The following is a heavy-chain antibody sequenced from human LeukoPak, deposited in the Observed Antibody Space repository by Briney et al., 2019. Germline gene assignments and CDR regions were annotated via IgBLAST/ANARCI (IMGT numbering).Heavy chain of an antibody. Sequence: PGGFLRLSCSASGFSNYAMHWVRQAPGKGLEYVSSISSNGGSTYHADSVKGRFTISRDNSKNTLYLQMSSLRPEDTAVYYCAKDLTDYYDSSGYYFGSDYWGQGTLVTVSS. D-gene: IGHD3-22*01. CDR1: GFSNYA. J-gene: IGHJ4*02. V-gene: IGHV3-64D*06. CDR2: ISSNGGST. CDR3: AKDLTDYYDSSGYYFGSDY.